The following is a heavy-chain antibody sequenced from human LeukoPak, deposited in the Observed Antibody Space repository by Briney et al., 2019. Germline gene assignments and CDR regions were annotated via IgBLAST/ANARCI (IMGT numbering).Heavy chain of an antibody. CDR3: ARDTSIVGPYYYYMDV. CDR1: GGAISSSNW. D-gene: IGHD1-26*01. CDR2: IYHSGST. Sequence: SETLSLTCAVSGGAISSSNWWSGVGQPPRKGLEWSGEIYHSGSTNYNPSLKGRVTISVDKSKNQFSLKLSSVTAADTAVYYCARDTSIVGPYYYYMDVWGKGTTVTVSS. J-gene: IGHJ6*03. V-gene: IGHV4-4*02.